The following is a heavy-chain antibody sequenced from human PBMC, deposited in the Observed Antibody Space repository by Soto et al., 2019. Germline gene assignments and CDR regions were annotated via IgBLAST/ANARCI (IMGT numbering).Heavy chain of an antibody. CDR3: AREGVHNYNEYYFDH. V-gene: IGHV3-7*01. D-gene: IGHD3-22*01. Sequence: GGSLRLSCVVSGFTFSSYWMSSVRQAPGKGLEWVANIKQDGSEKYYVDSVKGRFTISRDYAKNSMYLQMNSLTAEDTAVYYRAREGVHNYNEYYFDHWGQGTLVTV. CDR2: IKQDGSEK. J-gene: IGHJ4*02. CDR1: GFTFSSYW.